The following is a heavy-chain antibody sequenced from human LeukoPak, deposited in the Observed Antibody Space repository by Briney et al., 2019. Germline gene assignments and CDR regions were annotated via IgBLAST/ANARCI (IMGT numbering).Heavy chain of an antibody. D-gene: IGHD5-12*01. CDR1: GFTVSNNY. CDR3: ARGGYSGYDYSY. Sequence: GGSLRLSCAASGFTVSNNYMSWVRQAPGKGLEWVSVIYSGGGTYYADSVKGRFTISRHNSENTLYLQMNSLRAEDTAVYYCARGGYSGYDYSYWGQGTLVTVSS. V-gene: IGHV3-53*04. J-gene: IGHJ4*02. CDR2: IYSGGGT.